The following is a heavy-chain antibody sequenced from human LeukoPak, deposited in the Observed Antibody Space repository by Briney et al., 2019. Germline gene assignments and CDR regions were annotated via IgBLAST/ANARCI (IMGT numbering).Heavy chain of an antibody. Sequence: GGSLRLSCAASGFTFSSYGMHWVRQAPGKGLEWVAFIRYGGSNKYYADSVKGRFTISRDNSKNTLYLQMNSLRAEDTAVYYCAKGSKAVIFTRDHYMDVWGKGSTVTISS. CDR2: IRYGGSNK. D-gene: IGHD3/OR15-3a*01. V-gene: IGHV3-30*02. CDR1: GFTFSSYG. J-gene: IGHJ6*03. CDR3: AKGSKAVIFTRDHYMDV.